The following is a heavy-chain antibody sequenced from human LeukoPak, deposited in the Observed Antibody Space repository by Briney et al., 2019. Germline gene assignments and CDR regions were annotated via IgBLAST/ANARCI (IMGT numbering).Heavy chain of an antibody. J-gene: IGHJ4*02. Sequence: SETLSLTCTVSGGSISSSRYYWGWIRQPPGKGLEWIGSIYYSGSTYYNPSLKSRVTISVDTSKNQFSLKLSSVTAADTAVYYCARDSFYGSGSYYRGPLWYFDYWGQGTLVTVSS. CDR1: GGSISSSRYY. V-gene: IGHV4-39*07. CDR2: IYYSGST. D-gene: IGHD3-10*01. CDR3: ARDSFYGSGSYYRGPLWYFDY.